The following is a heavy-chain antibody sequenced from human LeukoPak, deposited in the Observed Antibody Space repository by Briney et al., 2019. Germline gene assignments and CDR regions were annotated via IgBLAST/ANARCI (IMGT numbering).Heavy chain of an antibody. Sequence: KPGASVKVSCKASGYTFTGYYMHWVRQAPGQGLEWMGWINPNRGDTNYGQKFQGRVTMTRDTSISTAYMELSRLRSDDTAVYYCARDLILGSSTSHIFDYWGQGTLVTVSS. D-gene: IGHD2-2*01. CDR2: INPNRGDT. J-gene: IGHJ4*02. CDR1: GYTFTGYY. V-gene: IGHV1-2*02. CDR3: ARDLILGSSTSHIFDY.